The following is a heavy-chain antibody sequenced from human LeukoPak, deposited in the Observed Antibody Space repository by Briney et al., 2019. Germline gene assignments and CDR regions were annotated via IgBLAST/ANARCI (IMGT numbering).Heavy chain of an antibody. CDR2: INPNSGGT. V-gene: IGHV1-2*02. Sequence: ASVKVSCKASGYTFTGYYMHWVRQAPGQGLEWMGWINPNSGGTNYAQKFQGRVTMTRDTSISTAYMELSRLRSDDTAVYYCAREVSWYSDALDTWGQGTMVTVSS. J-gene: IGHJ3*02. CDR1: GYTFTGYY. CDR3: AREVSWYSDALDT. D-gene: IGHD6-13*01.